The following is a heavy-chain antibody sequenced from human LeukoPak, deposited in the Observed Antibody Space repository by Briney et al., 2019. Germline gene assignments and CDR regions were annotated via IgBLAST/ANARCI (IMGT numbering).Heavy chain of an antibody. J-gene: IGHJ4*02. V-gene: IGHV3-72*01. CDR2: TRNKPNGYTT. CDR3: VRVRHGDYFDY. D-gene: IGHD4-17*01. Sequence: PGGSLRLSCAASGFSITDYYMDWVRQAPGKGLEWVGRTRNKPNGYTTDYGTSVKGRFIVSRDDSENSLYLQMNGLKTEDTAVYYCVRVRHGDYFDYWGQGTLVTVSS. CDR1: GFSITDYY.